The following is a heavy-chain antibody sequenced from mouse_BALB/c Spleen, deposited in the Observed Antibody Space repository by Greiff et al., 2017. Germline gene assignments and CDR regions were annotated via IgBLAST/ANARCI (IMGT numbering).Heavy chain of an antibody. V-gene: IGHV5-17*02. Sequence: DVHLVESGGGLVQPGGSRKLSCAASGFTFSSFGMHWVRQAPEKGLEWVAYISSGSSTIYYADTVKGRFTISRDNPKNTLFLQMTSLRSEDTAMYYCARGRDYDDYAMDYWGQGTSVTVSS. CDR3: ARGRDYDDYAMDY. CDR1: GFTFSSFG. CDR2: ISSGSSTI. D-gene: IGHD2-4*01. J-gene: IGHJ4*01.